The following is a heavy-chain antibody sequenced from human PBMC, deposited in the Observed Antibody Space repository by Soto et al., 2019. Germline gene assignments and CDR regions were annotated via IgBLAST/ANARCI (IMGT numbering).Heavy chain of an antibody. D-gene: IGHD3-9*01. Sequence: PGGSLRLSCAASGFTFSSYDMHWVRQAPGKGLEWVAVIWYDGSNKYYADSVKGRFTISRDNSKNTLYLQMNSLRAEDTAVYYCARDSNTLDWLLLDWGQRTLVTVSS. CDR3: ARDSNTLDWLLLD. J-gene: IGHJ4*02. CDR2: IWYDGSNK. V-gene: IGHV3-33*01. CDR1: GFTFSSYD.